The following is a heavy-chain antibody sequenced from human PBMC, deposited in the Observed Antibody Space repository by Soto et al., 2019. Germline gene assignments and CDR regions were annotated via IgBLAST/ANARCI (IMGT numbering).Heavy chain of an antibody. J-gene: IGHJ6*02. Sequence: PAGSRRLSCASSGFTFRSYGMHWVRQAPGKGLEWVAVISYDGSNKYYAGSVKGRFTISRDNSKNTLYLQMNSLRAEDTAVYYCAKDSYCSSTSCYEHYYYYGMDVWGQGTTVNVSS. CDR2: ISYDGSNK. V-gene: IGHV3-30*18. CDR3: AKDSYCSSTSCYEHYYYYGMDV. D-gene: IGHD2-2*01. CDR1: GFTFRSYG.